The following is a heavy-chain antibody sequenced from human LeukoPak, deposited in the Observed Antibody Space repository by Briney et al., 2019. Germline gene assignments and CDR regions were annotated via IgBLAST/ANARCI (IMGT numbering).Heavy chain of an antibody. D-gene: IGHD3-10*01. CDR3: ARGADPWFGELYGY. CDR1: GGSFSGYY. J-gene: IGHJ4*02. Sequence: SETLSLTCAVYGGSFSGYYWSWIRQPPGKGLEWIGEINHSGSTNYNPSLKSRVTISVDTSKNQFSLKLSSVTAADTAVYYCARGADPWFGELYGYWGQGTLVTVSS. V-gene: IGHV4-34*01. CDR2: INHSGST.